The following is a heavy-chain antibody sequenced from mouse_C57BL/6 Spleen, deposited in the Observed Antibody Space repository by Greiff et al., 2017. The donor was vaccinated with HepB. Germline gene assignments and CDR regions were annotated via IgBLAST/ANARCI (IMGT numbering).Heavy chain of an antibody. CDR2: MYPGSGST. Sequence: QVQLQQPGAELVKPGASVKMSCKASGYTFTSYWITWVKQRPGQGLEWIGDMYPGSGSTNYNEKFKSKATLTVDTSTSTAYMQLSSLTSADSAVYYCRGGDSYWYCGVWGTGTTVTVSS. CDR3: RGGDSYWYCGV. CDR1: GYTFTSYW. V-gene: IGHV1-55*01. J-gene: IGHJ1*03.